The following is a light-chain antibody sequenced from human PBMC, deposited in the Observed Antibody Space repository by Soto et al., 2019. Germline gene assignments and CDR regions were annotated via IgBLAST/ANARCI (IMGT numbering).Light chain of an antibody. J-gene: IGKJ5*01. Sequence: EIVLTQSPATLSLSPGERATLSCRASQSVSSYLAWYQQKPGQAPRLLIYEASNRATGIPARFRGSGSATDFTLTISSLEPEDFAVYYCQQRTNWPPSITFGQGTRLEIK. V-gene: IGKV3-11*01. CDR3: QQRTNWPPSIT. CDR1: QSVSSY. CDR2: EAS.